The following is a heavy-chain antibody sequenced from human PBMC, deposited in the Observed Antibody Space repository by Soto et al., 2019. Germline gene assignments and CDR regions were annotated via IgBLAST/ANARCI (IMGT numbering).Heavy chain of an antibody. CDR1: GYTITNYG. V-gene: IGHV1-46*03. Sequence: ASVKVSCKASGYTITNYGISWVRQAPGQGLEWMGIINPSGGSTSYAQKFQGRVTMTRDTSTSTVYMELSSLRSEDTAVYYCARAVSRHRYYFDYWGQGTLVTVSS. CDR3: ARAVSRHRYYFDY. D-gene: IGHD1-20*01. J-gene: IGHJ4*02. CDR2: INPSGGST.